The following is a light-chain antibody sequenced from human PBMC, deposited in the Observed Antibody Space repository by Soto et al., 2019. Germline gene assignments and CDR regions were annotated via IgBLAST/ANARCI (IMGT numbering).Light chain of an antibody. Sequence: QSVLTQPPSASGTPGQRVTISCSGSNSNVGNNTVNWYQQLPGTAPKLLIYDDDKRPSGIPDRFSGSKSGTSATLGITGFRTGNEADYYCGSWDSSLSAYVFGTGTKVTVL. CDR2: DDD. CDR1: NSNVGNNT. V-gene: IGLV1-51*01. CDR3: GSWDSSLSAYV. J-gene: IGLJ1*01.